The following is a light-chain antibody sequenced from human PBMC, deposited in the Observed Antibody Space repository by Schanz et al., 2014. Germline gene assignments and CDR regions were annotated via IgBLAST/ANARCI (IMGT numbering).Light chain of an antibody. CDR2: DTS. Sequence: EIVMTQSPATLSVSPGERATLSCRTSRPITGTLAWYQQKPGHPPRLLIYDTSTRATGIPARFSGGGSGTEYTLTISSLQSEDFAVYYCQQYNNWPRTFGQGTKLEIK. V-gene: IGKV3-15*01. J-gene: IGKJ2*01. CDR3: QQYNNWPRT. CDR1: RPITGT.